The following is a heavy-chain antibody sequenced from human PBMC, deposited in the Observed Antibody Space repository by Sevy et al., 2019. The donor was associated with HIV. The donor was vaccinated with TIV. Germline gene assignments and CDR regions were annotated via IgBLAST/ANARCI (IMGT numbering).Heavy chain of an antibody. CDR2: IKQDGSEK. J-gene: IGHJ6*02. D-gene: IGHD3-3*01. V-gene: IGHV3-7*01. Sequence: GGSLRFSCAASGFTFSSYWMSWVRQAPGKGLEWVANIKQDGSEKYYVDSVKGRFTISRDNAKNSLYLQMNSLRAEDTAVYYCARRNVGRGITIFGVVTEPYYYGIDVRGQGTTVTVSS. CDR3: ARRNVGRGITIFGVVTEPYYYGIDV. CDR1: GFTFSSYW.